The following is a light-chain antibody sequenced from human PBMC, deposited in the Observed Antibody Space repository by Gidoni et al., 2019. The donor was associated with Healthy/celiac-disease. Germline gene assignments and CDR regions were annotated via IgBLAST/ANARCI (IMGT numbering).Light chain of an antibody. Sequence: DIQMTQSPSSLSASVGDRVTITCQASQDISNYLNWYQQKPGKAPKLLIYDASNLETGVPSRFSGSGSGTDFTFTISSLQPEDLATYYCQQYDNLPPLXFXGGTKVEIK. V-gene: IGKV1-33*01. CDR2: DAS. CDR1: QDISNY. CDR3: QQYDNLPPLX. J-gene: IGKJ4*01.